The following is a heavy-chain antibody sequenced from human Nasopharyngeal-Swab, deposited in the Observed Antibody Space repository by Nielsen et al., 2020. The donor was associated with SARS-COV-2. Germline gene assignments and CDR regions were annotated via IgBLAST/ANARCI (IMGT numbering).Heavy chain of an antibody. CDR2: ISSRSSNI. V-gene: IGHV3-21*01. Sequence: GASLKISCAASGFVFSIYGMNWVRQAPGKGLEWVSSISSRSSNIYYADSVKGRLTISRDNAKNSLYLQMNSLRAEDTAVYYCARDIGGGRYGSDYWGQGTLVTSPQ. J-gene: IGHJ4*02. CDR1: GFVFSIYG. D-gene: IGHD3-16*01. CDR3: ARDIGGGRYGSDY.